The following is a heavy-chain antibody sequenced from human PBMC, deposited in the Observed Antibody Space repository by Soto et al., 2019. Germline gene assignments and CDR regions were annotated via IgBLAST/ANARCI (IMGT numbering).Heavy chain of an antibody. CDR1: GYTFTSYA. J-gene: IGHJ4*02. D-gene: IGHD6-19*01. CDR3: ARGVPGIALAGTVDY. CDR2: INAGNGNT. Sequence: QVQLVQSGAEVKKPGASVKVSCKASGYTFTSYAMHWVRQAPGQRLEWMGWINAGNGNTKYSQKFQGRVTITRDTSASTAYMELSSLRSEDTAVYYCARGVPGIALAGTVDYWGQGTLVTVSS. V-gene: IGHV1-3*01.